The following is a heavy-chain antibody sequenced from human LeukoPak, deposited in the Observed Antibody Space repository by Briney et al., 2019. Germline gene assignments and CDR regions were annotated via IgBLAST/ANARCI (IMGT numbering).Heavy chain of an antibody. J-gene: IGHJ4*02. D-gene: IGHD6-19*01. CDR1: GGSISSSSYY. Sequence: SETLSLTCTVSGGSISSSSYYWGWIRQPPGKGLEWIGSIYYSGSTYYNPSLKSRVTISVDTSKNQFSLKLSSVTAADTAVYYRARRIPGYSSGWYGGPFDYWGQGTLVTVSS. V-gene: IGHV4-39*01. CDR3: ARRIPGYSSGWYGGPFDY. CDR2: IYYSGST.